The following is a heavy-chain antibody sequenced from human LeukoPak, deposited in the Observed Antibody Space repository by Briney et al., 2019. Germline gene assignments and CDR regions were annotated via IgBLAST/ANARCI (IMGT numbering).Heavy chain of an antibody. V-gene: IGHV3-30*02. J-gene: IGHJ4*02. Sequence: GGSLRLSCAASGFTFSSYGMHWVRQAPGKGLEWVAFIRYDGSNKYYADSVKGRFTISRDNSKNTLYLQMNSLRAEDTAVYYCARPNIVGAPVDYWGQGTLVTVSS. D-gene: IGHD1-26*01. CDR2: IRYDGSNK. CDR1: GFTFSSYG. CDR3: ARPNIVGAPVDY.